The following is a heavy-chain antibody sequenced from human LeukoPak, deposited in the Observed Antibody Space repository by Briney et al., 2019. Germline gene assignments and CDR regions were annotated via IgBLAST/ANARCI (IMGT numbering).Heavy chain of an antibody. J-gene: IGHJ3*02. V-gene: IGHV3-66*01. D-gene: IGHD6-25*01. CDR1: GFTVSSNY. CDR3: ARSSIAAAGPFDI. CDR2: IYSGGST. Sequence: GGSLRLSCAASGFTVSSNYMSWVRQAPGKGLEWVSVIYSGGSTYYADSVKGRFSISRDNSKNTLYLQMNSLRAEDTAVYYCARSSIAAAGPFDIWGQGTIVTVSS.